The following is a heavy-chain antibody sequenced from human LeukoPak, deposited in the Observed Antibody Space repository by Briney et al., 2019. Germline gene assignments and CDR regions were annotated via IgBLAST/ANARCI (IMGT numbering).Heavy chain of an antibody. CDR3: ARERSSSGGHSWFDP. CDR2: IYYTGVT. D-gene: IGHD4-23*01. V-gene: IGHV4-39*07. CDR1: GGYIITSGHY. J-gene: IGHJ5*02. Sequence: SETLSLTCTVSGGYIITSGHYWGWIRQPPGRGLEWIGSIYYTGVTSTNPFFRSRMSISVDTSKNQFSLNLTSVTAADAAVYYCARERSSSGGHSWFDPWGQGTLVTVSS.